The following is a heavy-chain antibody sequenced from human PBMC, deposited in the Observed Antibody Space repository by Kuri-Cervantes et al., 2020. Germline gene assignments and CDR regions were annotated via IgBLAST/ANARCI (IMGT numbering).Heavy chain of an antibody. J-gene: IGHJ6*03. CDR1: GFTFSGSA. V-gene: IGHV3-73*01. CDR2: IRSKANSYAT. Sequence: GESLKISCAASGFTFSGSAMHWVRQASGKGLEWVGRIRSKANSYATAYAASVKGRFTISRDDSKNTAYLQMNSLKTEDTAVYYCTGSPVQLERRSYYYYYMDVWGKGTTVTVSS. D-gene: IGHD1-1*01. CDR3: TGSPVQLERRSYYYYYMDV.